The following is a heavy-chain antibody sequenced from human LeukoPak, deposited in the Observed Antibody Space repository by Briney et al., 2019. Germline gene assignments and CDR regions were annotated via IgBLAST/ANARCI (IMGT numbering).Heavy chain of an antibody. CDR2: ISSTIAHI. CDR3: TSRYCTTTNCYSFDI. J-gene: IGHJ3*02. V-gene: IGHV3-21*01. Sequence: GGSLRLSCAASGFSFSTYSMNWVRQAPGKGLEWVSSISSTIAHIFYADSVKGRFSISRDNAQNSLYLQMNSLRVEDTAVYYCTSRYCTTTNCYSFDIWGQGTMVTVS. CDR1: GFSFSTYS. D-gene: IGHD2-2*01.